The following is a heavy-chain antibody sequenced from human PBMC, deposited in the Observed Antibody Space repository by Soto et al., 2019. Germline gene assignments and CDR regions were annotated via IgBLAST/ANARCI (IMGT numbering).Heavy chain of an antibody. CDR1: GFTFDDYA. J-gene: IGHJ4*02. Sequence: EVQLVESGGGLVQPGRSLRLSCAASGFTFDDYAMHWVRRVPGKGLEWVSSISWNSNIIGYADSVKGRFTISRDNAKNSLYLQMNSRLPDDTALYYCAKGGPDGFCSGGRCYFDYWGQGTLVTVSS. CDR2: ISWNSNII. D-gene: IGHD2-15*01. CDR3: AKGGPDGFCSGGRCYFDY. V-gene: IGHV3-9*01.